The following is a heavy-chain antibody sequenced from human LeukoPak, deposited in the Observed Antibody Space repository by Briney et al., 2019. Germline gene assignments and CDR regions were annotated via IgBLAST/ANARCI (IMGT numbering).Heavy chain of an antibody. CDR2: INPSGGST. Sequence: ASVKVSCKASGYTFTSYYIQWVRQAPGQGLEWMGIINPSGGSTNYAQKFQGRVTMTRDMSTSTVYMELSSLRSEDTAVYYCARLPVGATSWTDCWGQGTLVTGSS. CDR1: GYTFTSYY. V-gene: IGHV1-46*01. CDR3: ARLPVGATSWTDC. D-gene: IGHD1-26*01. J-gene: IGHJ4*02.